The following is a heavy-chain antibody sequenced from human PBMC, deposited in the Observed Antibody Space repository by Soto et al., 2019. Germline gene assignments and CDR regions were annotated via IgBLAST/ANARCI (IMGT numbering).Heavy chain of an antibody. D-gene: IGHD1-26*01. V-gene: IGHV4-38-2*02. Sequence: PSETLSLTCAVSGYSISSGYYWGWIRQPPGKGLEWIGSIYHSGSTYYNPSLKSRVTISVDTSKNQFSLKLSSVTAADTAVYYCARDGVGATFFDYWGQGTLVTVS. CDR3: ARDGVGATFFDY. CDR1: GYSISSGYY. J-gene: IGHJ4*02. CDR2: IYHSGST.